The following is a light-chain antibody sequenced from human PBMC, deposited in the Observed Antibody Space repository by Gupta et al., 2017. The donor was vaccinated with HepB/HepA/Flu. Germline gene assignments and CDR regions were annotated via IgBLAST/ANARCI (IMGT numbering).Light chain of an antibody. J-gene: IGKJ1*01. CDR2: ATS. V-gene: IGKV1-39*01. Sequence: IQMTQSPSSLSASVGDRLTNTCLASQSISRYLNWHQQQPGKAPKLLISATSSVQSGVPSRFSGSGSATDFTVTISSLQPKDIGSYYCQQWYRTPWTFGQGTKVEI. CDR3: QQWYRTPWT. CDR1: QSISRY.